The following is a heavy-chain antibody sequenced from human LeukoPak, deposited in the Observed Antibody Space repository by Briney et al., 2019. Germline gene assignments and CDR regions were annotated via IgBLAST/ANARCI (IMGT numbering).Heavy chain of an antibody. J-gene: IGHJ4*02. Sequence: PGGSLRLSCAASGFTFRSYWLSWVRQAPGKGLGWVASINLGGTETSYVGSVKGRFTISRDNAKNSLYLQMRSLRGEETAIYYCARDSPESDSFAYDYWGQGTLVTVSS. V-gene: IGHV3-7*01. CDR3: ARDSPESDSFAYDY. CDR2: INLGGTET. D-gene: IGHD1-14*01. CDR1: GFTFRSYW.